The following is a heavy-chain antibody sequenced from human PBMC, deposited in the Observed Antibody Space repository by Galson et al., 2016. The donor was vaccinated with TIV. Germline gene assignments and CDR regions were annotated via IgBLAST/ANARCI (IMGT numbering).Heavy chain of an antibody. CDR3: ASDAPVSQYDSSGCLPSSYNYYAMDV. D-gene: IGHD3-22*01. CDR2: IYPRDSQT. Sequence: SGAEVKKPGESLKISCKCSGYTFTSFWIGWVRQLPGRGLEWMGIIYPRDSQTRYSPSFQGQVTMSADKSISTAYLQWSSLKASDTAIYYCASDAPVSQYDSSGCLPSSYNYYAMDVWGQGTTVTVSS. V-gene: IGHV5-51*01. CDR1: GYTFTSFW. J-gene: IGHJ6*02.